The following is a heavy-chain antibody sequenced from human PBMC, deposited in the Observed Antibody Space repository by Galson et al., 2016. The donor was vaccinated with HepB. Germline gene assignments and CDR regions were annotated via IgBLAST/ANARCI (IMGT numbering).Heavy chain of an antibody. D-gene: IGHD6-13*01. CDR1: GDSVSRNSAT. J-gene: IGHJ4*02. V-gene: IGHV6-1*01. Sequence: CAISGDSVSRNSATWNWIRQSPSRGLEWLGRTYYRSKWYQDYAVSVKGRITIKPDTSKNEFYLQLNSVTHEDTAVYYCAIYSAPGTTRAFDFWDQGTLVTVSS. CDR3: AIYSAPGTTRAFDF. CDR2: TYYRSKWYQ.